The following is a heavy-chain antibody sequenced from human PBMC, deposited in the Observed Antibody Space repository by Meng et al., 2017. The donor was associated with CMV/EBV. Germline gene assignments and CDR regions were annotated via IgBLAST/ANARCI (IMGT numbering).Heavy chain of an antibody. J-gene: IGHJ6*02. CDR2: INWNGGRT. CDR1: GFTFDDYG. D-gene: IGHD5-12*01. V-gene: IGHV3-20*04. CDR3: ARDRDIVATVNYYYYGMDV. Sequence: GESLKISCAASGFTFDDYGMSWVRQAPGKGLEWVSGINWNGGRTGYADSVKGRFTISRDNAKKSLYLQMNSLRAEDTALYYCARDRDIVATVNYYYYGMDVWGQGTTVTVSS.